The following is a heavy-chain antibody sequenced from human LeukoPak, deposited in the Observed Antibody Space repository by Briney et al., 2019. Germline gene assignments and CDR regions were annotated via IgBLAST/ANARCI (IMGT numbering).Heavy chain of an antibody. V-gene: IGHV4-34*01. CDR3: ARLSYYYDSSGYHTTDAFDI. CDR2: INHSGST. Sequence: SETLSLTCAVYGGSFSGYYRSWIRQPPGKGLEWIGEINHSGSTNYNPSLKSRVTISVDTSKNQFSLKLSSVTAADTAVYYCARLSYYYDSSGYHTTDAFDIWGQGTMVTVSS. J-gene: IGHJ3*02. D-gene: IGHD3-22*01. CDR1: GGSFSGYY.